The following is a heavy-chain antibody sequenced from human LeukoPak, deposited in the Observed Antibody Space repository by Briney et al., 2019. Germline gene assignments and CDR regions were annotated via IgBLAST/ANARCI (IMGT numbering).Heavy chain of an antibody. CDR3: ARDDLDEEGGSYYRYFDY. D-gene: IGHD1-26*01. J-gene: IGHJ4*02. Sequence: PGGSLRLSCEASGFTFSNYSMNWVRQAPGKGLEWVSSISSSSDYIYYADSVKGRFTISRDNAKNTLYLQMNSLRAEDTAVYYCARDDLDEEGGSYYRYFDYWGQGTLVTVSS. CDR1: GFTFSNYS. V-gene: IGHV3-21*01. CDR2: ISSSSDYI.